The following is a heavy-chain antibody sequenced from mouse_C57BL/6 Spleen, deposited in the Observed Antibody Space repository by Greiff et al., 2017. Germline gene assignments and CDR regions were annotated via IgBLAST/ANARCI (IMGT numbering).Heavy chain of an antibody. CDR3: TRSGNPYYFDY. J-gene: IGHJ2*01. V-gene: IGHV1-15*01. D-gene: IGHD1-3*01. Sequence: QVQLQQSGAELVRPGASVTLSCKASGYTFTDYEMHWVKQTPVHGLEWIGAIDPENGGTAYNQKFKGKAILTADKSSSTAYMELRSLTSEDSAVYYCTRSGNPYYFDYWGQGTTLTVSS. CDR2: IDPENGGT. CDR1: GYTFTDYE.